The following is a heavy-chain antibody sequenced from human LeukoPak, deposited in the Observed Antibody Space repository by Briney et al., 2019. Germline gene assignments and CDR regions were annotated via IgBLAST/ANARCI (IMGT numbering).Heavy chain of an antibody. CDR3: GKGLYYYDDSGFLAEYFQH. Sequence: GGSLRLSCAASGFTFRSYALSWVRQAPGKGLEWVAAISDSGTSTYYAPSVQGRFAISKDISTSTLSLQMNSLRAEDTAVYYCGKGLYYYDDSGFLAEYFQHWGQGTLVTVSS. J-gene: IGHJ1*01. V-gene: IGHV3-23*01. CDR1: GFTFRSYA. D-gene: IGHD3-22*01. CDR2: ISDSGTST.